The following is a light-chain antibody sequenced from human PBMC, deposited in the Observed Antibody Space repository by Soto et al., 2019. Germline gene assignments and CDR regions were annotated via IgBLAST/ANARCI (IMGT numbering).Light chain of an antibody. CDR2: DVG. CDR3: CSYAGSYTYV. V-gene: IGLV2-11*01. Sequence: QSALTQPRSVSGSPGQSVTISCTGTSSDVGGYNYFSWYQQHPGKAPKLMIYDVGKRPSGVPDRFSGSKSGNTASLTISGLQAEDEADYYCCSYAGSYTYVFGTGTKLTVL. CDR1: SSDVGGYNY. J-gene: IGLJ1*01.